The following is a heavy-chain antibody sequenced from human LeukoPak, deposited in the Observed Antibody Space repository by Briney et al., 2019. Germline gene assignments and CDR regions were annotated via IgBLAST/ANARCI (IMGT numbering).Heavy chain of an antibody. V-gene: IGHV3-30*02. CDR3: VKPYDQGGY. CDR1: GFSFSGYD. Sequence: GGSLRLSCAASGFSFSGYDMYWVRQAPGKGLEWVAFIRYDGGKKYYADSVKGRFTISRDNSQNTVFLLMNSLRPEDTAVYYCVKPYDQGGYWGQGTLVTVSS. D-gene: IGHD3-3*01. CDR2: IRYDGGKK. J-gene: IGHJ4*02.